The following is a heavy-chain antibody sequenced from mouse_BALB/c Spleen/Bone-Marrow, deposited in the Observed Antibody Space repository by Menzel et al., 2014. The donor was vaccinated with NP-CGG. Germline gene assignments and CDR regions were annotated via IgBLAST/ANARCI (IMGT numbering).Heavy chain of an antibody. D-gene: IGHD2-3*01. V-gene: IGHV4-1*02. CDR2: INPDSSTI. J-gene: IGHJ3*01. Sequence: EVKLQESGGGLVQPGGSLKLSCAASGFDFSGFWMGWVRQAPGKGLEWIGEINPDSSTINYTPSLKDRFNISRDNAKNTLYLQMSKVRSEDTALYYCARLGYYGGFAYWGQGTLVTVSA. CDR3: ARLGYYGGFAY. CDR1: GFDFSGFW.